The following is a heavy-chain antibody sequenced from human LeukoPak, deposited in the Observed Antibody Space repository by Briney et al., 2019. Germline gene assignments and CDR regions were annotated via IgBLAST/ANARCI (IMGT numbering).Heavy chain of an antibody. V-gene: IGHV2-5*01. D-gene: IGHD3-10*01. CDR3: AHRGVVREKYFLH. J-gene: IGHJ1*01. CDR2: IYWNDNK. Sequence: SGPTLVNPTQTLTLTCTFSGFSLSRNTVGVGWIRQPPGRALEWLASIYWNDNKRYRPSLRVRVTITKDTSKNQVILTMTNMDPVDTATYYCAHRGVVREKYFLHWGQGTLVTVS. CDR1: GFSLSRNTVG.